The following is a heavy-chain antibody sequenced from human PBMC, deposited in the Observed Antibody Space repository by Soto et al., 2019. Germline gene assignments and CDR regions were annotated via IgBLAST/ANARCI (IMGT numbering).Heavy chain of an antibody. CDR1: GYTFTSYG. Sequence: GASVKVSCKASGYTFTSYGLTWARQAPGQGLEWMGWISAYNGNTNYAQKLQGRVTMTTDTSTSTAYMELRSLRSDDTAVYYCARIVGADRRWFDPWGQGTLVTVSS. CDR3: ARIVGADRRWFDP. V-gene: IGHV1-18*01. J-gene: IGHJ5*02. CDR2: ISAYNGNT. D-gene: IGHD1-26*01.